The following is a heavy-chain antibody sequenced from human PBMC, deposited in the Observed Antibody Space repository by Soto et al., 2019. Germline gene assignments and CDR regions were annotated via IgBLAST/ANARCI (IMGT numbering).Heavy chain of an antibody. CDR2: IWYDGSNK. Sequence: GGSLRLSCAASGFTFSSYGMHWVRQAPGKGLEWVAVIWYDGSNKYYADSVKGRFTISRDNSKNTLYLQMNSLRAEDTAVYYCARDITNLPTWVIGPYGMDVWGQGTTVTVSS. J-gene: IGHJ6*02. V-gene: IGHV3-33*01. D-gene: IGHD7-27*01. CDR3: ARDITNLPTWVIGPYGMDV. CDR1: GFTFSSYG.